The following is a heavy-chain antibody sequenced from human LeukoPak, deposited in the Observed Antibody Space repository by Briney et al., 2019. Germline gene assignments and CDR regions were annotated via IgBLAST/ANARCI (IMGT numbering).Heavy chain of an antibody. CDR3: ARGGERYCSGGSCAGIYFDY. D-gene: IGHD2-15*01. CDR2: ISSSSSYI. J-gene: IGHJ4*02. Sequence: PGGSLRLSCAASGFTFSSYSMNWVRQAPGKGLEWVSSISSSSSYIYYADSVKGRFTISRDNAKNSLYLQMNSLRAEDTAVYYCARGGERYCSGGSCAGIYFDYWGQGTLVTVSS. V-gene: IGHV3-21*01. CDR1: GFTFSSYS.